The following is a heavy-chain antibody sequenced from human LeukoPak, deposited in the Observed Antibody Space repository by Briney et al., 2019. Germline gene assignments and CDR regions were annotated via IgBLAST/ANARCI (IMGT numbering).Heavy chain of an antibody. J-gene: IGHJ5*02. CDR1: GGSFSGYY. D-gene: IGHD4-17*01. Sequence: SETLSLTCAVYGGSFSGYYWSWIRQPPGKGLEWIGEINHCGSTNYNPSLKSRVTISVDTSKNQFSLKLSSVTAADTAVYYCARETLTTSRWFDPWGQGTLVTVSS. CDR2: INHCGST. CDR3: ARETLTTSRWFDP. V-gene: IGHV4-34*01.